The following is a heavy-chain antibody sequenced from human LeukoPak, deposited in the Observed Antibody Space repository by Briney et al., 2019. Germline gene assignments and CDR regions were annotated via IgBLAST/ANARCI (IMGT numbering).Heavy chain of an antibody. Sequence: ASVKVSCKASGYTFTGYYMHWVRQAPGQGLEWMGWINPNSGGTNYAQKFQGRVTMTRDTSISTAYMELSRLRSDDTAVYYCARPYYDFWSGYYIYYFDYWGQGTLVTVSS. D-gene: IGHD3-3*01. CDR1: GYTFTGYY. CDR2: INPNSGGT. J-gene: IGHJ4*02. CDR3: ARPYYDFWSGYYIYYFDY. V-gene: IGHV1-2*02.